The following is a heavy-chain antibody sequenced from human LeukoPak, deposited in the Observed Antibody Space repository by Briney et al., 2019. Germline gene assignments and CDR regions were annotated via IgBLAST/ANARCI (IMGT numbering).Heavy chain of an antibody. J-gene: IGHJ4*02. CDR3: ARDLVVGYFDY. V-gene: IGHV3-30*04. CDR1: GFTFSSHA. D-gene: IGHD3-22*01. CDR2: ISYDGSNK. Sequence: GGSLRLSCAASGFTFSSHAMHWVRQAPGKGLEWVAVISYDGSNKYYADSVKGRFTISRDNSKNTLYLQMNSLRAEDTAVYYCARDLVVGYFDYWGQGTLVTVSS.